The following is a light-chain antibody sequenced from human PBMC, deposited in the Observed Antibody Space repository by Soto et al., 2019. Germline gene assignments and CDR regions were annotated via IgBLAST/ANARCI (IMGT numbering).Light chain of an antibody. Sequence: DIQMTQSPSSLSASVGDRVTITCQASRDNSAYLNWYPQKPGTPPKLLVYGSSNLQTGVPSRFGGGGWGRHFTFTISGLQPEDIATYYCQQYDNLPPYTFGQGTKLDIK. V-gene: IGKV1-33*01. CDR3: QQYDNLPPYT. CDR1: RDNSAY. J-gene: IGKJ2*01. CDR2: GSS.